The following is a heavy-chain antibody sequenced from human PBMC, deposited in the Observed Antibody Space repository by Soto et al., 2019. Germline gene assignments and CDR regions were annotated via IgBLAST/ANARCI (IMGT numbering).Heavy chain of an antibody. CDR1: GFTFSSYA. CDR2: VDGSGGDT. Sequence: GGSLRLSCAASGFTFSSYAMGWLRQAPGTGLEWVAVVDGSGGDTSFADSVKGRFTISRDNSKNSLYLQMNSLRAEDTAVYYCAKDPRRGYDSPYYFDYWGQGTLVTVSS. J-gene: IGHJ4*02. D-gene: IGHD2-15*01. V-gene: IGHV3-23*01. CDR3: AKDPRRGYDSPYYFDY.